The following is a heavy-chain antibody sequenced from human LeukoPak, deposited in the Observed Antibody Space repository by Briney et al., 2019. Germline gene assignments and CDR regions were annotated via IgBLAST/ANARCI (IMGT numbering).Heavy chain of an antibody. V-gene: IGHV3-48*03. CDR3: AGPDYYYGMDV. CDR2: ISSSGSTI. J-gene: IGHJ6*02. Sequence: GGSLRLSCADSGFTFSSYEMNWVRQALGKGLEWVSYISSSGSTIYYADSVKGRFTISRDNAKNSLYLQMNSLRAEDTAVYYCAGPDYYYGMDVWGQGTTVTVSS. CDR1: GFTFSSYE.